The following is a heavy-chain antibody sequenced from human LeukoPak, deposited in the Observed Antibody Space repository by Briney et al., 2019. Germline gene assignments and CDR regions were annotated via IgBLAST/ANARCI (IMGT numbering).Heavy chain of an antibody. Sequence: GGSLRLSCAASGFTFSSYGMHWVRQAPGKGLEWVAFIRYDGSNKYYADSVKGRFTISRDNSKSTLYLQMNSLRAEDTAVYYCAKDLAEYCSSTSCYDPFDYWGQGTLVTVSS. J-gene: IGHJ4*02. D-gene: IGHD2-2*01. V-gene: IGHV3-30*02. CDR1: GFTFSSYG. CDR3: AKDLAEYCSSTSCYDPFDY. CDR2: IRYDGSNK.